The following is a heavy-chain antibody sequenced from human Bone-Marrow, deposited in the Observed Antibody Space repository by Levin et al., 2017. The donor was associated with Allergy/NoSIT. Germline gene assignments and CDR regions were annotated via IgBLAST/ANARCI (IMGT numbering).Heavy chain of an antibody. CDR1: GGSISSSSYD. CDR3: ASFGQFSSSSVMHF. CDR2: MYYSGSL. J-gene: IGHJ4*02. Sequence: SQTLSLTCTVSGGSISSSSYDWGWIRQPPGKGLEWIGSMYYSGSLYYNPSLKSRVTLSVDGAKNQLSLSLPSVTAADTAVYYCASFGQFSSSSVMHFWGQGTLVAVSS. V-gene: IGHV4-39*07. D-gene: IGHD6-6*01.